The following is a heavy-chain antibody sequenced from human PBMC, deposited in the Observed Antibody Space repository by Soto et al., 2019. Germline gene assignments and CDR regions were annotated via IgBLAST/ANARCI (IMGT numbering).Heavy chain of an antibody. J-gene: IGHJ6*02. D-gene: IGHD3-10*01. CDR1: GFTFSSYS. Sequence: PGGSLRLSCAASGFTFSSYSMNWVRQAPGKGLEWVSSISSSSSYIYYADSVKGRFTISRDNAKNSLYLQMNSLRAEDAAVYYCARDLHYGSGEDYSGMDVWGQGTTVTVSS. CDR3: ARDLHYGSGEDYSGMDV. CDR2: ISSSSSYI. V-gene: IGHV3-21*01.